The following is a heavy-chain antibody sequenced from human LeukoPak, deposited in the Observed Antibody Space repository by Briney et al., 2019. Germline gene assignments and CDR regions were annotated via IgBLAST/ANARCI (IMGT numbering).Heavy chain of an antibody. V-gene: IGHV3-23*01. Sequence: GGSLRLSCAASGFTFSSYDMSWVRQAPGKGLEWVSAISGSGGSTYYADSVKGRFTISRDNSKNTLYLQMNSLRAEDTAVYYCAKHKSSSWYFDYWGQGTLVTVSS. J-gene: IGHJ4*02. D-gene: IGHD6-13*01. CDR2: ISGSGGST. CDR3: AKHKSSSWYFDY. CDR1: GFTFSSYD.